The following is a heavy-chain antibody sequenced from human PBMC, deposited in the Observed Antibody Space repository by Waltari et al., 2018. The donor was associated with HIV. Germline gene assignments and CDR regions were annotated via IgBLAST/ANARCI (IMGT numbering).Heavy chain of an antibody. D-gene: IGHD3-3*01. CDR2: ISYDGSNK. V-gene: IGHV3-30*04. CDR1: GFTFSRYA. Sequence: QVQLVESGGGVVQPGRSLRLSCAASGFTFSRYAMHWVRQAPGKGLWWVAVISYDGSNKYYADSVKGRFTSSRDNSKNTLYLQMNSLRVEDTAVYYCARGKNWSGYKFDFWGQGTLVTVSS. J-gene: IGHJ4*02. CDR3: ARGKNWSGYKFDF.